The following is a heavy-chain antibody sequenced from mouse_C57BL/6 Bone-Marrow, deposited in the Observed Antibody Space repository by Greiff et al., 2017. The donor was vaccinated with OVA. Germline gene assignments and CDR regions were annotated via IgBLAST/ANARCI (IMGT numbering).Heavy chain of an antibody. V-gene: IGHV1-81*01. CDR1: GYTFTSYG. D-gene: IGHD2-2*01. J-gene: IGHJ2*01. Sequence: QVQLQQSGAELARPGASVKLSCKASGYTFTSYGIRWVQQRTGQGLEWIGEIYPRSGNTYYNEKFKGKATLTADKSSSTAYMELRSLTSEDSADYVGARARYGYTDFDYWGQGTTLTVSA. CDR3: ARARYGYTDFDY. CDR2: IYPRSGNT.